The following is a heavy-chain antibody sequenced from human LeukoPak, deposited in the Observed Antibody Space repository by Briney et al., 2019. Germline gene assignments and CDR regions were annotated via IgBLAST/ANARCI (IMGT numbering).Heavy chain of an antibody. D-gene: IGHD6-19*01. V-gene: IGHV3-23*01. Sequence: GGSLRLSCAASGFTFRNYAIYWVRQAPGKGLEWVSGISGSGGDTYFVDSVKGRFTISRDHSKNTVFLQMDSLRAEDTAVYYCAKTTAGNSSGRYPGWPVDYWGQGTLVTVSS. CDR3: AKTTAGNSSGRYPGWPVDY. CDR1: GFTFRNYA. CDR2: ISGSGGDT. J-gene: IGHJ4*02.